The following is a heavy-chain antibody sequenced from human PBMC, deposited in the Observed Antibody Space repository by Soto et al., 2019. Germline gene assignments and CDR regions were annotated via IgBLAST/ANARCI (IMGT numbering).Heavy chain of an antibody. CDR2: IYYSGST. J-gene: IGHJ4*02. CDR3: ARDLIAAAGIFDY. Sequence: SETLSLTCTVSGGSISSGGYYWSWIRQHPGKGLEWIGYIYYSGSTYYNPSLKSRLTISVDTSKNQFSLKLSSVTAADTAVYYCARDLIAAAGIFDYWGQGTLVIVSS. CDR1: GGSISSGGYY. D-gene: IGHD6-13*01. V-gene: IGHV4-31*03.